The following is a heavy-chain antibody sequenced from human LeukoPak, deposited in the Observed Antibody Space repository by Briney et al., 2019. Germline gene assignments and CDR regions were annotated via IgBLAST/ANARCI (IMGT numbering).Heavy chain of an antibody. CDR2: INGGGGST. CDR3: AKDHFSRPRSEDY. V-gene: IGHV3-23*01. J-gene: IGHJ4*02. D-gene: IGHD2/OR15-2a*01. CDR1: GFTFSSYA. Sequence: GGSLRLSCAASGFTFSSYAMTWVRQAPGKGLEWVSGINGGGGSTYYADSVKGRFTISRDNSKNTLYLQMNSLRAEDTAVYYCAKDHFSRPRSEDYWGQGTLVTVSS.